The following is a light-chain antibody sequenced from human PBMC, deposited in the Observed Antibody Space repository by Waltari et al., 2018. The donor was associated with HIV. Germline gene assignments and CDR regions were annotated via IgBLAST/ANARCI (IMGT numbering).Light chain of an antibody. V-gene: IGKV1-5*03. CDR3: QQYSTHYG. J-gene: IGKJ2*01. CDR1: QNLDNW. CDR2: MTS. Sequence: IQMTQSPSNLSASVGDAVILTCRASQNLDNWLAWDQQRPGRAPKLLMSMTSVLETGVPSRFRGSGSGTTFTLTINSLQPDDCGTYYCQQYSTHYGFGQGTRVE.